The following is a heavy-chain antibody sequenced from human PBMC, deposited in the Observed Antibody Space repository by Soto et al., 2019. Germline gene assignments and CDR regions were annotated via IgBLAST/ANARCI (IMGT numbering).Heavy chain of an antibody. V-gene: IGHV3-33*01. D-gene: IGHD6-19*01. J-gene: IGHJ6*02. CDR1: GFTFSSYG. CDR2: IWFDGSSE. CDR3: ARDLLSSGWTYYYPYGMDV. Sequence: QVQLVESGGGVVQPGRSLRLSCVASGFTFSSYGMHWVRQAPGKGLEWVALIWFDGSSEYYADSVKGRFSISRDNSKNMLYLQMNSLRAEDTAVYYCARDLLSSGWTYYYPYGMDVWGQGTTVTVSS.